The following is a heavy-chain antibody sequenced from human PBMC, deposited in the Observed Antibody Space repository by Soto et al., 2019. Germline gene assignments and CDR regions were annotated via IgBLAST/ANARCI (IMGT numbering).Heavy chain of an antibody. CDR3: AKARGSSTSSDYYYGMDV. CDR1: GFTFSSYG. J-gene: IGHJ6*02. CDR2: ISYDGSNK. D-gene: IGHD6-6*01. Sequence: QVQLVESGGGVVQPGRSLRLSCAASGFTFSSYGMHWVRQAPGKGLEWVAVISYDGSNKYYADSVKGRFTISRDNSKNTLYLQMNSLRAEDTAVYYCAKARGSSTSSDYYYGMDVWGQGTTVTVSS. V-gene: IGHV3-30*18.